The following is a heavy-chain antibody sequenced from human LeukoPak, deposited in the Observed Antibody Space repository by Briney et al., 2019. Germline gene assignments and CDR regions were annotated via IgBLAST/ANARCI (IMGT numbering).Heavy chain of an antibody. J-gene: IGHJ3*02. CDR1: GFTFSSYR. Sequence: GGALRLSCAASGFTFSSYRMNWGRQAPGEGVGWVSYISSSSSYIYYADSVKVPFTISRDNAKNSLYLQMNSLRAEDTAVYYCATSISGSYFVDAFDIWGQGTMVTVSS. D-gene: IGHD1-26*01. V-gene: IGHV3-21*06. CDR2: ISSSSSYI. CDR3: ATSISGSYFVDAFDI.